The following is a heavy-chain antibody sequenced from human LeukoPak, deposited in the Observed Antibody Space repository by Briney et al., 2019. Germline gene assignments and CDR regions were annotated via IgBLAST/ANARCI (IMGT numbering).Heavy chain of an antibody. Sequence: SETLSLTCTVSGYSISSGYYWGWIRQPPGKGLEWIGGIYHSGSTYYNPSLKSRVTISVDTSKNQFSLKLSSVTAADTAVYYCAREPLFVVVTDYYYYYYYMDVWGKGTTVTVSS. D-gene: IGHD3-3*01. J-gene: IGHJ6*03. CDR3: AREPLFVVVTDYYYYYYYMDV. V-gene: IGHV4-38-2*02. CDR2: IYHSGST. CDR1: GYSISSGYY.